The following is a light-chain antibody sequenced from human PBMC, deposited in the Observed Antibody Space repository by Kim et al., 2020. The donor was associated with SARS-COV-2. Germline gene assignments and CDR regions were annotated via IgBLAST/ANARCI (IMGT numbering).Light chain of an antibody. V-gene: IGLV2-11*01. Sequence: QSALTQPRSVSGSPGPSVNISCTETSSDVGGYNYVSWYQQHPGKAPKLMIYYVSKRPSGDPDRFCGSRSGNTASLTISVLQAEDEADYYCCSYAGSYTGVFGGGTQLTVL. CDR1: SSDVGGYNY. CDR2: YVS. CDR3: CSYAGSYTGV. J-gene: IGLJ3*02.